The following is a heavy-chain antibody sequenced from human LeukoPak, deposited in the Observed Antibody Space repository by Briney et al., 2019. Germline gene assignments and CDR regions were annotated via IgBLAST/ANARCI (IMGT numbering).Heavy chain of an antibody. D-gene: IGHD3-10*01. CDR3: ARAYGSGSYPTVYYYYYYMDV. CDR2: IYTSGST. Sequence: SETLSLTCTVSGGSISSGSYYWSWIRQPAGKGLEWIGRIYTSGSTNYNPSLKSRVTISVDTSKNQFSLKLSSVTAADTAVYYCARAYGSGSYPTVYYYYYYMDVWGKGTTVTVSS. V-gene: IGHV4-61*02. J-gene: IGHJ6*03. CDR1: GGSISSGSYY.